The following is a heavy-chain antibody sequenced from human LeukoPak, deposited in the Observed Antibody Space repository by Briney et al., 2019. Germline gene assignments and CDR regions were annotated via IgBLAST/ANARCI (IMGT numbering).Heavy chain of an antibody. Sequence: GGSLRLSCAASGFTFSSYNMNWVRQAPGKGLEWVSSISSSSAYIYYADSVEGRFTISRDNAKNSLYLQMNSLRAEDTAVHYCARDRVAGLEFDYWGQGTLVTVSS. J-gene: IGHJ4*02. D-gene: IGHD6-19*01. V-gene: IGHV3-21*01. CDR2: ISSSSAYI. CDR3: ARDRVAGLEFDY. CDR1: GFTFSSYN.